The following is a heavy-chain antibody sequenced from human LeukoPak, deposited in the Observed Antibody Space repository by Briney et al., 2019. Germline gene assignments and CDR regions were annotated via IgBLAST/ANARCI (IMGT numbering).Heavy chain of an antibody. Sequence: GGSLRLSCAASGFTFSSYGMHWVRQAPGKGLEWVAYIQNDGSNEQYADSVKGRFTISRDNSKNTLYLQMNSLRAEDTAVYYCAKVWTTMASDAFDIWGQGTMVTVSS. CDR2: IQNDGSNE. V-gene: IGHV3-30*02. D-gene: IGHD4/OR15-4a*01. CDR1: GFTFSSYG. J-gene: IGHJ3*02. CDR3: AKVWTTMASDAFDI.